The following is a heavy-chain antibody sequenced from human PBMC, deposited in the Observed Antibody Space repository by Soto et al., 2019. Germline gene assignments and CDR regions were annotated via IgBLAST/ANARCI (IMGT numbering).Heavy chain of an antibody. CDR3: GRGRYGDY. CDR1: GYAFTTYG. CDR2: ISAHNGNT. V-gene: IGHV1-18*01. J-gene: IGHJ4*02. D-gene: IGHD1-1*01. Sequence: QVHLVQSGAEVKKPGASVKVSCQGSGYAFTTYGITWVRQAPGQGLEWMGWISAHNGNTNYAQKLQGRVTVTRDTSTRRGYMELRSLRYDDTAVYYCGRGRYGDYWGQGALVTVSS.